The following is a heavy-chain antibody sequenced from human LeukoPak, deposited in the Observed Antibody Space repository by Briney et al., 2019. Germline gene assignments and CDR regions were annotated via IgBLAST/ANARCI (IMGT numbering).Heavy chain of an antibody. CDR1: VGSIRSYY. V-gene: IGHV4-59*08. D-gene: IGHD3-22*01. Sequence: KPSETLSLTCTVSVGSIRSYYWSWLRQPPGKGLEGLGYIYYSGSTNYNPYLKSRVTISVDTSKNQFSLKLSSVTAADTAVYYCARGVSYYDSSGYYNEYFQHWGQGTLVTVSS. CDR2: IYYSGST. CDR3: ARGVSYYDSSGYYNEYFQH. J-gene: IGHJ1*01.